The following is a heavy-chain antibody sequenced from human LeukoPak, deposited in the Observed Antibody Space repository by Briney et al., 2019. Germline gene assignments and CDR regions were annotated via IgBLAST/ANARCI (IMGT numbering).Heavy chain of an antibody. D-gene: IGHD3-10*01. V-gene: IGHV3-23*01. CDR2: ISGSGGST. J-gene: IGHJ4*02. CDR1: GFTFSSYA. Sequence: GSLRLSCAASGFTFSSYAMSWVRQAPGKGLEWVSVISGSGGSTYYADSVKGRFTISRDNSKNTLYLQMNSLRAEDTAVYYCAKHRMVRGVITDYYFDYWGQGTLVTVSS. CDR3: AKHRMVRGVITDYYFDY.